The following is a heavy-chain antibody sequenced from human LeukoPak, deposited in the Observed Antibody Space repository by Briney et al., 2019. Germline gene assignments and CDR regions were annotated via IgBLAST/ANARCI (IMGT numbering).Heavy chain of an antibody. CDR2: INTSGGST. Sequence: ASVKVSCKASGYIFTNYYMHWVRQAPGQGLEWMEIINTSGGSTSSAQKFQGRVIMTRDTSTSTVYMELSSLRSEDTALYYCARDAFLSGSLSPIDYWGQGTLVTVSS. J-gene: IGHJ4*02. CDR3: ARDAFLSGSLSPIDY. D-gene: IGHD5-12*01. CDR1: GYIFTNYY. V-gene: IGHV1-46*01.